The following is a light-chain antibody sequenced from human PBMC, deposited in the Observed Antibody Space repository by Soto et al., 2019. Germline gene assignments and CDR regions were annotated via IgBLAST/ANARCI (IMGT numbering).Light chain of an antibody. CDR3: SSYADNNNGYLA. V-gene: IGLV2-8*01. CDR2: EVN. Sequence: QSALTQPPSASGSPGQSVTISCTGTSSDVGGYKYVSWYQQHPGKAPKLIIYEVNKRPSGVPDRFSGSKSGNTASLIVSGLQAEDEAHYHCSSYADNNNGYLALGGGTKLTVL. CDR1: SSDVGGYKY. J-gene: IGLJ2*01.